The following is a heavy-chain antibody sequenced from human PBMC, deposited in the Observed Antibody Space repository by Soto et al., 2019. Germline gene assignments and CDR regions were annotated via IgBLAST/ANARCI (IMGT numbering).Heavy chain of an antibody. CDR1: GFTYNIYA. D-gene: IGHD6-13*01. Sequence: EVQLLESGEALVQPGGSLRLSCAASGFTYNIYAMSWVRQAPGKGLEWVSGISASVIDTYYADSVKGRFTVSRDDSKNTLYLQMNSLRADDTAVYYCAKQFSSSTWYPFDHWGRGTLVTVSS. CDR2: ISASVIDT. CDR3: AKQFSSSTWYPFDH. J-gene: IGHJ4*02. V-gene: IGHV3-23*01.